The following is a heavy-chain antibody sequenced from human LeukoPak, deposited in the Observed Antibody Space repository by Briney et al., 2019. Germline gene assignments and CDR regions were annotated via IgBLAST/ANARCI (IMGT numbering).Heavy chain of an antibody. CDR2: INHNGNVN. CDR1: GFTFSSYW. Sequence: GGSLRLSCAASGFTFSSYWMNWAGQAPGKGLEWVASINHNGNVNYYVDSVKGRFTISRDNAKNSLYLQMSNLGAEDTAVYFCARGGGLDVWGQGATVTVSS. J-gene: IGHJ6*02. CDR3: ARGGGLDV. V-gene: IGHV3-7*03. D-gene: IGHD3-16*01.